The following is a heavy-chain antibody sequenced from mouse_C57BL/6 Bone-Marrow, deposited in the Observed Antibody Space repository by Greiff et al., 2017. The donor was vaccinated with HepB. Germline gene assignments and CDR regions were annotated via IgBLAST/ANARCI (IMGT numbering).Heavy chain of an antibody. Sequence: EVQLQQSGPELVKPGASVKISCKASGYTFTDYYMNWVKQSHGKSLEWIGDINPNNGGTSYNQKFKGKATLTVDKSSSTAYMELRSLTSEDSAVYYCARYFDVWDTGTTVTVSS. CDR1: GYTFTDYY. J-gene: IGHJ1*03. CDR3: ARYFDV. CDR2: INPNNGGT. V-gene: IGHV1-26*01.